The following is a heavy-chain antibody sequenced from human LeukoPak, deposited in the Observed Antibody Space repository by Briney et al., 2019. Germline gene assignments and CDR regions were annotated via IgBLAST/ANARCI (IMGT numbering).Heavy chain of an antibody. Sequence: SETLSLTCTVSGTSISSYYWNWIRQPAGKGLEWIGRIGRISTSGNTNYNPSLKSRVTLSLDTSKNRFSLSLRSLTAADTAVYYCARRESSGFYYFFFDFWAQGTLVTVSS. CDR2: ISTSGNT. CDR3: ARRESSGFYYFFFDF. J-gene: IGHJ4*02. V-gene: IGHV4-4*07. D-gene: IGHD3-22*01. CDR1: GTSISSYY.